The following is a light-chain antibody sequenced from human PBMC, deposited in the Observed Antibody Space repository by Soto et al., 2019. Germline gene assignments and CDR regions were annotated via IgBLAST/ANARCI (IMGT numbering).Light chain of an antibody. V-gene: IGLV1-40*01. Sequence: QSVLTQPPSVSGAPGQRGTISCTGSSSNIGAGYDVHWYQQLPGTAPKLLIYGNSNRPSGVPDRFSGSKSGTSASLAITGLQAEDEADYYCQSYDSSMSGKVFGTGNKVTVL. CDR2: GNS. J-gene: IGLJ1*01. CDR3: QSYDSSMSGKV. CDR1: SSNIGAGYD.